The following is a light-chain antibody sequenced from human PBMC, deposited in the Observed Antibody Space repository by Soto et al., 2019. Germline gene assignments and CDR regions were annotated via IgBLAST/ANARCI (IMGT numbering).Light chain of an antibody. CDR1: SSNDGNNY. Sequence: QSVLTQPPSASGTPGQRVTISCSGSSSNDGNNYVSWYQQFPGAAPKVLIYTTNQRPSGVPDPFSCSKSGTSASLANSGLHAEGGADYLCPALDESLKGPVFGGGTKLTVL. V-gene: IGLV1-44*01. CDR2: TTN. J-gene: IGLJ2*01. CDR3: PALDESLKGPV.